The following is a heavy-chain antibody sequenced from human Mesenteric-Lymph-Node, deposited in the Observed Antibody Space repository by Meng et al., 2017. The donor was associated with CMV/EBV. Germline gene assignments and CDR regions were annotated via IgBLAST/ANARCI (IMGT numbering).Heavy chain of an antibody. Sequence: GGFLRLSCAASGFTFHDYAMHWVRQAPGKGLEWVSGISWNSGNIGYADSVKGRFTISRDNARNSLYLQMNSLRAEDTALYYCAKDMGTITIHLWEPFDYWGQGMLVTVSS. D-gene: IGHD5-18*01. V-gene: IGHV3-9*01. J-gene: IGHJ4*02. CDR3: AKDMGTITIHLWEPFDY. CDR2: ISWNSGNI. CDR1: GFTFHDYA.